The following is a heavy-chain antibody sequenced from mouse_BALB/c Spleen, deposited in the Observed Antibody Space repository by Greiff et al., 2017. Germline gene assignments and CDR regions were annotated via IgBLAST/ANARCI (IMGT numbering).Heavy chain of an antibody. J-gene: IGHJ4*01. CDR3: ARAFYYYDAMDY. CDR1: GFSLSTSGMG. CDR2: IDWDDDK. V-gene: IGHV8-12*01. D-gene: IGHD2-1*01. Sequence: QVTLKVSGPGILQPSQTLSLTCSFSGFSLSTSGMGVSWIRQPSGKGLEWLAHIDWDDDKRYNPSLKSRLTISKDTSRNQVFLKITSVDTADTATYYCARAFYYYDAMDYWGQGTSVTVSS.